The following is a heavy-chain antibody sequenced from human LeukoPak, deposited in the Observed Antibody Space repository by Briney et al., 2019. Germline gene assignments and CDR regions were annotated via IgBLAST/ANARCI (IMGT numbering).Heavy chain of an antibody. Sequence: GGSLRLSCAASGFTFSSYGMHWVRQAPGKGLEWVAVISYDGSNKYYADSVKGRFTISRDNAKNSLYLQMNSLRAEDTAVYYCARDLQLAPSKDFWGQGTLVTVSS. D-gene: IGHD6-6*01. V-gene: IGHV3-33*05. CDR1: GFTFSSYG. CDR3: ARDLQLAPSKDF. CDR2: ISYDGSNK. J-gene: IGHJ4*02.